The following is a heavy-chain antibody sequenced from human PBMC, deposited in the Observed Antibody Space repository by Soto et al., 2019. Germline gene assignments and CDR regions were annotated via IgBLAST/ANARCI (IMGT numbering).Heavy chain of an antibody. J-gene: IGHJ4*02. CDR1: GGSVSSNSYS. CDR3: ARGRYHTSSGQYSGGWYYFDL. Sequence: PSETLSLTCTVSGGSVSSNSYSWGWIRQSPGKGLEWIGTIYSSGNTNYNPSLLSRVTISVDTSKNQFSLKLSSVTAADTAVYYCARGRYHTSSGQYSGGWYYFDLWGRGTLVTVSS. D-gene: IGHD3-22*01. CDR2: IYSSGNT. V-gene: IGHV4-39*07.